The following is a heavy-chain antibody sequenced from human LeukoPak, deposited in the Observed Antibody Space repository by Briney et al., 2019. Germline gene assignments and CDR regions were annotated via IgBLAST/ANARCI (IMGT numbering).Heavy chain of an antibody. CDR3: AKLLGDVTTFDY. CDR1: GFTFRRSW. Sequence: GGSLRLSCAGSGFTFRRSWMTWVRQAPGKGLEWVASIIQDGDVQHYLDSVKGRFTFSRDNAENSLYLQMNSLRAEDTAVYYCAKLLGDVTTFDYWGQGTLVPSRQ. V-gene: IGHV3-7*01. CDR2: IIQDGDVQ. J-gene: IGHJ4*02. D-gene: IGHD1-26*01.